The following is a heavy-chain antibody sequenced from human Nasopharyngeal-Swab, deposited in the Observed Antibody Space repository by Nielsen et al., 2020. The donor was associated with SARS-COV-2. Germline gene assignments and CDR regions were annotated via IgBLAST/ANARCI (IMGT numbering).Heavy chain of an antibody. CDR2: IDYSGST. CDR3: ARRAGSGWYGY. Sequence: SETLSLTCTVSGGSISSYYWSWIRQPPGKGLEWIGYIDYSGSTHYNPSLKGRVTISVDTSKNQFSLKLSSVTAADTAVYYCARRAGSGWYGYWGQGTLVTVSS. CDR1: GGSISSYY. V-gene: IGHV4-59*01. J-gene: IGHJ4*02. D-gene: IGHD6-19*01.